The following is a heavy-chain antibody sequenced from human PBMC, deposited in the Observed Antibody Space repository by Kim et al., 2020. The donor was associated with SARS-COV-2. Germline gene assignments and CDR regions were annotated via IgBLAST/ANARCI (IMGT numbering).Heavy chain of an antibody. J-gene: IGHJ2*01. Sequence: SETLSLTCTVPGGSISSYYLRWIRQPPGKGLEWIGYIYYSGSTNYNPSLKSRVTISVDTSKNQFSLKLSSVTAADTAVYYCARHRPLIMGDFWSGYYSCYFDLCGRGTLVTVSS. CDR2: IYYSGST. CDR3: ARHRPLIMGDFWSGYYSCYFDL. V-gene: IGHV4-59*08. D-gene: IGHD3-3*01. CDR1: GGSISSYY.